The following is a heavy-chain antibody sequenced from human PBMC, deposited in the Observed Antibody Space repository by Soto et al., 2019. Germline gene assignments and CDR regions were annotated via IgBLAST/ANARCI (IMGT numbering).Heavy chain of an antibody. CDR2: ISSSSSTI. J-gene: IGHJ6*02. D-gene: IGHD3-10*01. CDR3: AGSYGSGPRDGMDV. CDR1: GFTFSSYS. Sequence: EVQLVESGGGLVQPGGSLRLSCAASGFTFSSYSMNWVRQAPGKGLEWVSYISSSSSTIYYADSVKGRFTISRDNAKNSLYLQMNSLRAEDTAVYYCAGSYGSGPRDGMDVWGQGTTVTVPS. V-gene: IGHV3-48*01.